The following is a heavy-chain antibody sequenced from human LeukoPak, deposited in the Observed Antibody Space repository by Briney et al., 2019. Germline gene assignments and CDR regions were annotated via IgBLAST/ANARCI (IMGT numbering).Heavy chain of an antibody. CDR2: INPSGDTT. Sequence: GASVKVSCKASGGTFSSYAISWVRQAPGQGLERMGVINPSGDTTTYAQKFQGRVTMTRDMSTSTVYMELSSLRSEDTAVYYCAGSFYDLLVYFDYWGQGTLVTVSS. V-gene: IGHV1-46*01. CDR1: GGTFSSYA. J-gene: IGHJ4*02. CDR3: AGSFYDLLVYFDY. D-gene: IGHD5/OR15-5a*01.